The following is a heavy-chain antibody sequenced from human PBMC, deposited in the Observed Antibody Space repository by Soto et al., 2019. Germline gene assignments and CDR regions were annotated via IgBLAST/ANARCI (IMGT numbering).Heavy chain of an antibody. V-gene: IGHV4-59*01. CDR2: LYYAGST. CDR1: GGSISDFY. CDR3: ARGGGYDFRSSQAPPIDV. J-gene: IGHJ6*02. Sequence: SETLSLTCNVSGGSISDFYWSWIRQSPGKRLEWIGYLYYAGSTNYNPALKSRVTISLDTSKNQFSLKVRSVTAADTAVYYCARGGGYDFRSSQAPPIDVWGQGTTVTVSS. D-gene: IGHD3-3*01.